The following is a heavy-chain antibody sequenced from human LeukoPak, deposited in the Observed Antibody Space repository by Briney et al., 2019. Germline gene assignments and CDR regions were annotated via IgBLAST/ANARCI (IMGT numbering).Heavy chain of an antibody. CDR1: GFTFGDYA. V-gene: IGHV3-49*03. Sequence: GGSLRLSCTASGFTFGDYAMSWIRRAPGKGLEWVGFIRSKAYGETADYAASVKGRFTISRDDSKAIAYLQMNSLKTEDTAVYHCTRDRGAYNLYDYWGQGTLVTVSS. J-gene: IGHJ4*02. CDR3: TRDRGAYNLYDY. D-gene: IGHD1-1*01. CDR2: IRSKAYGETA.